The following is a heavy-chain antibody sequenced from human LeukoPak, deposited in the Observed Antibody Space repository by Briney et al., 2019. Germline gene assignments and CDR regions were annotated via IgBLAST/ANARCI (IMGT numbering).Heavy chain of an antibody. J-gene: IGHJ4*02. CDR3: ARDPGGRDGYNHSGPHPDY. CDR2: IYSGGST. D-gene: IGHD5-24*01. V-gene: IGHV3-53*05. CDR1: GFTVSSNY. Sequence: GGSLRLSCAASGFTVSSNYMSWVRQAPGKGLEWVSVIYSGGSTYYADSVKGRFTISRDNSKNTLYLQMNSLRAEDTAVYYCARDPGGRDGYNHSGPHPDYWGQGTLVTVSS.